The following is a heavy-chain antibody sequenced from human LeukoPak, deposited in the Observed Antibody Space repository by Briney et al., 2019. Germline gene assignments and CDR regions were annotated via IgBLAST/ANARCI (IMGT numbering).Heavy chain of an antibody. D-gene: IGHD3-10*02. CDR2: ISSSSYI. CDR1: GFTFSSYS. J-gene: IGHJ6*02. CDR3: ARDSDSNLFADDYYYYGMDV. Sequence: PGGSLRLSRAASGFTFSSYSMNWVRQAPGKGLEWVSSISSSSYIYYADSVKGRFTISRDNAKNSLYLQMNSLRAEDTAVYYCARDSDSNLFADDYYYYGMDVWGQGTTVTVSS. V-gene: IGHV3-21*01.